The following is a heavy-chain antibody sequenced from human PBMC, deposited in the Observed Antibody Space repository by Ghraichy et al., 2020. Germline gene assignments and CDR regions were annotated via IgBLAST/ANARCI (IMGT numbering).Heavy chain of an antibody. CDR3: APTEVRGVVSPY. CDR2: ISGSGGST. V-gene: IGHV3-23*01. Sequence: GESLNISCAASGFTFSSYAMSWVRQAPGKGLEWVSAISGSGGSTYYADSVKGRFTISRDNSKNTLYLQMNSLRAEDTAVYYCAPTEVRGVVSPYWGQGTLVTVSS. D-gene: IGHD3-10*01. CDR1: GFTFSSYA. J-gene: IGHJ4*02.